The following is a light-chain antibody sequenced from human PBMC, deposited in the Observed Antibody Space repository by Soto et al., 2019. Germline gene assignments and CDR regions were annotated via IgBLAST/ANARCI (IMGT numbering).Light chain of an antibody. Sequence: EIVFTQAPATLSLSRGERATLSCRASQSVSSYLAWYQQKPGQAPRLLIYDASNRATGIPARFSGSGSGTDFTLTISSLEPEDFAVYYCQQRSNWPPTLGGGTKVDIK. CDR3: QQRSNWPPT. V-gene: IGKV3-11*01. CDR2: DAS. J-gene: IGKJ4*01. CDR1: QSVSSY.